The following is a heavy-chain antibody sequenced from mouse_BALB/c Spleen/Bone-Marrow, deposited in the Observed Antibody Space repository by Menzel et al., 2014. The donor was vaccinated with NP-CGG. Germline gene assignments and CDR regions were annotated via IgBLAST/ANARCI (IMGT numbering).Heavy chain of an antibody. CDR2: ISSGSTTI. V-gene: IGHV5-17*02. J-gene: IGHJ2*01. CDR3: ARDYYGSIYFDY. Sequence: EVQLVESGGGLVQPGGSRKLSCAASGFTFSSFGMHWVRQAPEKGLEWVAYISSGSTTIYYADTVKGRFTISRGNPKNTLFLQMTSLRSEDTAIYYCARDYYGSIYFDYWGQGTTLTVSS. D-gene: IGHD1-1*01. CDR1: GFTFSSFG.